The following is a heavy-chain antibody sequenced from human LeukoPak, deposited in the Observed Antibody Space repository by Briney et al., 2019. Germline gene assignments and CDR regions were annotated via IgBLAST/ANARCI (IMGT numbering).Heavy chain of an antibody. V-gene: IGHV1-69*01. CDR2: IIPIFGTA. D-gene: IGHD3-22*01. CDR1: GGTFSSYA. Sequence: SVKVSCKASGGTFSSYAISWVRQAPGQGLEWMGGIIPIFGTANYAQKFQGRVTITADESTSTAYMELSSLRSEDTAVYYCARSRITMIVVVILYDAFDIWGQGTMVTVSS. J-gene: IGHJ3*02. CDR3: ARSRITMIVVVILYDAFDI.